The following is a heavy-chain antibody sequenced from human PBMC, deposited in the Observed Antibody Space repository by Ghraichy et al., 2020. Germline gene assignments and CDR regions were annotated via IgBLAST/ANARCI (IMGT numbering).Heavy chain of an antibody. CDR1: GFTFSSYA. J-gene: IGHJ4*02. Sequence: GGSLRLSCAASGFTFSSYAMSWVRQAPGKGLEWVSAISGSGGSTYYADSVKGRFTISRDNSKNTLYLQMNSLRAEDTAVYYCAKDRWIAVAALLFDYWGQGTLVTVSS. CDR3: AKDRWIAVAALLFDY. D-gene: IGHD6-19*01. V-gene: IGHV3-23*01. CDR2: ISGSGGST.